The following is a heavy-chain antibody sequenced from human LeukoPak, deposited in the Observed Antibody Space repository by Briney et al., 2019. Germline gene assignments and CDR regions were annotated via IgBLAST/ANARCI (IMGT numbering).Heavy chain of an antibody. CDR3: ATNPYYYYGMDV. Sequence: GESLKISCKGSGYSFTSYWISWVRQMPGKGLEWMGRIDPSDSYTNYSPSFQGHVTISADKSISIAYLQWSSLKASDTAMYYCATNPYYYYGMDVWGQGTTVTVSS. D-gene: IGHD1-14*01. V-gene: IGHV5-10-1*01. J-gene: IGHJ6*02. CDR2: IDPSDSYT. CDR1: GYSFTSYW.